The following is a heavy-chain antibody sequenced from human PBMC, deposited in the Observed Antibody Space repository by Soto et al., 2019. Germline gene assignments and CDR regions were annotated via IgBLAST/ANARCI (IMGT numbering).Heavy chain of an antibody. Sequence: ASVKVSCKASGYTFTSYGISWVRQAPGQGLEWMGWISAYNGNTNYAQKLQGRVTMTTDTSTSTAYMELRSLRSDDTAVYYCARENYGSGSLHNWFDPWGQGTLVTVSS. CDR2: ISAYNGNT. CDR3: ARENYGSGSLHNWFDP. CDR1: GYTFTSYG. J-gene: IGHJ5*02. D-gene: IGHD3-10*01. V-gene: IGHV1-18*04.